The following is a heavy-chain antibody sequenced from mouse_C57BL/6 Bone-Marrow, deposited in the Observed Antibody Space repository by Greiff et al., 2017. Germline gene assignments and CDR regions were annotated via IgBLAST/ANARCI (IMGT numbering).Heavy chain of an antibody. D-gene: IGHD2-4*01. CDR3: AREYYDYDDWYFDV. CDR2: IDPSDSYT. V-gene: IGHV1-69*01. CDR1: GYTFTSYW. Sequence: QVQLQQPGAELVMPGASVKLSCKASGYTFTSYWMHWVKQRPGQGLEWIGEIDPSDSYTNYNQKFKGKSTLTVAKSSSTAYMQLSSLTSEDYAVYYCAREYYDYDDWYFDVWGTGTTVTVSS. J-gene: IGHJ1*03.